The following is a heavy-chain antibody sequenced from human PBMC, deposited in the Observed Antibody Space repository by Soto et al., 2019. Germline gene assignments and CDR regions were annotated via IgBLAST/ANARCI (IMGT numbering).Heavy chain of an antibody. CDR3: AREDTMVRGIIP. J-gene: IGHJ4*02. Sequence: QVQLQESGPGLVKPSQTLSLTCNVSGVSITSGDYYWNWIRQPPGKGLEWIGYIHYSGNTYYNPSLKSRFTISVDTSKNQFSLRLTSVTAADTAVYYCAREDTMVRGIIPWGQGTLVTVSS. D-gene: IGHD3-10*01. V-gene: IGHV4-30-4*01. CDR1: GVSITSGDYY. CDR2: IHYSGNT.